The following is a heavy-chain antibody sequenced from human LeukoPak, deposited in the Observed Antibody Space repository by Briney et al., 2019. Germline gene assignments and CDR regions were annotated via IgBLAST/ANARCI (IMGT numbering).Heavy chain of an antibody. CDR2: ISNDGSRK. V-gene: IGHV3-30*03. CDR1: GFTFSRHG. J-gene: IGHJ4*02. CDR3: ARGGRAYPLDY. Sequence: GGSLRLSCAPSGFTFSRHGMHWVRQAPGKGLEWVAIISNDGSRKYYAHSVEGRFTISRDNSKNTLYLQMDSLRAEDTAVYYCARGGRAYPLDYWGQGTLVTVSS.